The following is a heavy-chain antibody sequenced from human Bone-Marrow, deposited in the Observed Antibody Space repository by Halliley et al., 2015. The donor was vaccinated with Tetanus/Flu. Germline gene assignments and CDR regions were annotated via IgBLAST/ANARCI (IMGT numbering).Heavy chain of an antibody. Sequence: VQLVQSGAEVKKPGESLKISCKGSGYSFDNYWIGWVRQMPGRGLEWVGHIYPADSDTRYSPSFEGQVTISADKSISTAYLQWSSLKASDTAVYYCARHERGGGANDSWGRGTLVTVS. CDR2: IYPADSDT. D-gene: IGHD2-15*01. CDR1: GYSFDNYW. V-gene: IGHV5-51*01. CDR3: ARHERGGGANDS. J-gene: IGHJ5*01.